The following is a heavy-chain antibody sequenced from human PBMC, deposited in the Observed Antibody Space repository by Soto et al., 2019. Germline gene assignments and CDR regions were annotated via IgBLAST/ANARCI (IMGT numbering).Heavy chain of an antibody. CDR1: GCSISSSSYY. J-gene: IGHJ4*02. V-gene: IGHV4-39*01. CDR3: ARHWGTVTNFDY. Sequence: PXETLSLTCPVSGCSISSSSYYWGWIRQPPGKGLEWIGSIYYSGSTYYNPSLKSRVTISVDTSKNQFSLKLSSVTAADTAVYYCARHWGTVTNFDYWGQGTLVTVSS. CDR2: IYYSGST. D-gene: IGHD4-17*01.